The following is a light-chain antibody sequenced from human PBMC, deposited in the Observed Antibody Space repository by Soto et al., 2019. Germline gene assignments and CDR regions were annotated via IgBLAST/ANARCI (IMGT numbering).Light chain of an antibody. CDR2: CAS. V-gene: IGKV3-15*01. Sequence: EVVMTQSPATLSVSPGERATLSCRASQSVSRNLAWYQQNRCQAPRLLIYCASTRATGVPARFSGSGSGTEFTLTISCLQSDDFAVYYWQQYINWPRTFGQGSKVEIK. CDR3: QQYINWPRT. J-gene: IGKJ1*01. CDR1: QSVSRN.